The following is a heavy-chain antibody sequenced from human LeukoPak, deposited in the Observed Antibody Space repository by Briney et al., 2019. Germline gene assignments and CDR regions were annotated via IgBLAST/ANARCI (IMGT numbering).Heavy chain of an antibody. CDR1: GLTFSDYS. V-gene: IGHV3-23*01. CDR2: ISAGGGST. CDR3: AKDAAGPEY. J-gene: IGHJ4*02. D-gene: IGHD6-13*01. Sequence: GGSLRLSCAVSGLTFSDYSMAWVRQAPEKGLFWVSGISAGGGSTYYADSVKGRFTISRDSSRNTLYLQMNSLSAEDTAVYYCAKDAAGPEYWGQGTLVTVSS.